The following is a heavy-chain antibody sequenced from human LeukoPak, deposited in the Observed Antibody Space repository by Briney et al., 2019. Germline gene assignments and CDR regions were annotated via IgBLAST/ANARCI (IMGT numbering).Heavy chain of an antibody. CDR3: ARVNCSSTSCYFVDY. Sequence: SETLSLTCTVSGGSISSSNWWSWVRQPPGKGLEWIGEIYHSGSTNYNPSLKSRVTISVDKSKNQFSLKLSSVTAADTAVYYCARVNCSSTSCYFVDYWGQGTLVTVSS. CDR2: IYHSGST. V-gene: IGHV4-4*02. D-gene: IGHD2-2*01. CDR1: GGSISSSNW. J-gene: IGHJ4*02.